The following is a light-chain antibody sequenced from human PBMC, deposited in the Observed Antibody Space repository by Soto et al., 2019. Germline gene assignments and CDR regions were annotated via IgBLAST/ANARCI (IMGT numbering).Light chain of an antibody. CDR1: RSDVGGYNY. CDR2: AVS. Sequence: QSALTQPASVSGSPGQSITISCTGTRSDVGGYNYVSWYQQHPGKAPKLMIYAVSNRPSGVSNRFSGSKSGNTASLTISGLKAEDEADYYCRSYTSSSFVVFGGGTKLTVL. V-gene: IGLV2-14*01. J-gene: IGLJ2*01. CDR3: RSYTSSSFVV.